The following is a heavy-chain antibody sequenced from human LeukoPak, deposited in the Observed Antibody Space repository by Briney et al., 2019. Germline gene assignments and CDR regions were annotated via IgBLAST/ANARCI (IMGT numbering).Heavy chain of an antibody. V-gene: IGHV4-59*01. D-gene: IGHD3-9*01. CDR2: IYYSGST. Sequence: PSETLSLTCTVSGCSIRSYYWSWIRHPPGKGPEWIGYIYYSGSTNYNPSLKSRVTISVDTSKNQFSLKLSSVTAADTAVYYCARGAYFDWLFRDYYYGMDVWGQGTTVTVSS. J-gene: IGHJ6*02. CDR3: ARGAYFDWLFRDYYYGMDV. CDR1: GCSIRSYY.